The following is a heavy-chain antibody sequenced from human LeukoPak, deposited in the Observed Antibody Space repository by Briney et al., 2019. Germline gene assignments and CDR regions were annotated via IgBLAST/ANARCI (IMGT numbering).Heavy chain of an antibody. CDR3: ARAERWLQLNAFDI. CDR2: IYTSGST. J-gene: IGHJ3*02. V-gene: IGHV4-61*02. Sequence: SETLSLTCTVSGGSISSGSYYWSWIRQPAGKGLEWIGRIYTSGSTNYNPSLKSRVTISVDTSKNQFSLKLSSATAADTAVYYCARAERWLQLNAFDIWGQGTMVTVSS. CDR1: GGSISSGSYY. D-gene: IGHD5-24*01.